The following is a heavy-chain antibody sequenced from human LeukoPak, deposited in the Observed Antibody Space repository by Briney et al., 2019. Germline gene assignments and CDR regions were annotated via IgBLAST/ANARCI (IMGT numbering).Heavy chain of an antibody. J-gene: IGHJ6*03. D-gene: IGHD4-23*01. CDR1: GFTFSSYS. V-gene: IGHV3-21*01. CDR3: AKVPDYGGSSPYYYYYMGV. Sequence: PGGSLRLSCAASGFTFSSYSMNWVRQAPGKGLEWVSSISSSSSYIYYADSVKGRFTISRDNAKNSLYLQMNSLRAEDTAVYYCAKVPDYGGSSPYYYYYMGVWGKGTTVTVSS. CDR2: ISSSSSYI.